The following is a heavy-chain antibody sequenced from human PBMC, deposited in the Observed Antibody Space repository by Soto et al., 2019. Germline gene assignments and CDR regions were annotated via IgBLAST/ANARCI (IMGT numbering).Heavy chain of an antibody. CDR1: GFTFGSFS. J-gene: IGHJ4*02. CDR3: AKDPSILGSYDSSGRSVDY. V-gene: IGHV3-23*01. CDR2: IGPGGAT. D-gene: IGHD3-22*01. Sequence: EVQLLESGGDLVQPGGSLRLSCAASGFTFGSFSMTWVRQAPGKGLEWVSTIGPGGATYYADSVRGRFTISRDISKNTLYLQMNSLRAEDTAVYYCAKDPSILGSYDSSGRSVDYWGQGTLVTVSS.